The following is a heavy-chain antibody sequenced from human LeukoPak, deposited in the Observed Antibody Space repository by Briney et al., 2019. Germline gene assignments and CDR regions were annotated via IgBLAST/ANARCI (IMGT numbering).Heavy chain of an antibody. CDR2: TYYSGST. CDR3: ARLVGAPDAFDI. Sequence: SQTLSLTCTVSGVSISSYYWSWIRQPPGKGLEWIGYTYYSGSTNYNPSLKSRVTISVDTSKNQFSLKLSSVTAADTAVYYCARLVGAPDAFDIWGQGTMVTVSS. V-gene: IGHV4-59*01. D-gene: IGHD1-26*01. CDR1: GVSISSYY. J-gene: IGHJ3*02.